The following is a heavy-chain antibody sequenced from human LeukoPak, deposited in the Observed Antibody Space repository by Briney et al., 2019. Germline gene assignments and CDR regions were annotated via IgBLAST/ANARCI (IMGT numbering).Heavy chain of an antibody. CDR1: GFTFSTYW. CDR3: ARVGREYSSSSPPDY. Sequence: GGSLRLSCVVSGFTFSTYWMHWVRQGPGKGLVWVSRIDSDGSNTLYADSVRGRFTISRDNAKNTLYLKMNSLRVEDTAMYYCARVGREYSSSSPPDYWGQGTLVTVSS. V-gene: IGHV3-74*01. J-gene: IGHJ4*02. CDR2: IDSDGSNT. D-gene: IGHD6-6*01.